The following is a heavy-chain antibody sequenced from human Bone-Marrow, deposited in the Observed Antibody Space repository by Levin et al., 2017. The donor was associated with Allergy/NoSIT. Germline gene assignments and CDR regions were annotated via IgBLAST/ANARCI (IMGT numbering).Heavy chain of an antibody. CDR3: ARGMIVVVPAAIRTDPGYFDY. D-gene: IGHD2-2*01. V-gene: IGHV3-30-3*01. Sequence: GESLKISCAASGFTFSSYAMHWVRQAPGKGLEWVAVISYDGSNKYYADSVKGRFTISRDNSKNTLYLQMNSLRAEDTAVYYCARGMIVVVPAAIRTDPGYFDYWGQGTLVTVSS. CDR2: ISYDGSNK. CDR1: GFTFSSYA. J-gene: IGHJ4*02.